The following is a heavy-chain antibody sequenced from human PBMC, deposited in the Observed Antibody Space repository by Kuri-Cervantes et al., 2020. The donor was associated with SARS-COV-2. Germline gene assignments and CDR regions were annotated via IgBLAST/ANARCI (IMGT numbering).Heavy chain of an antibody. V-gene: IGHV4-38-2*02. CDR1: GYSISSGYY. Sequence: SETLSLTCTVSGYSISSGYYGGWIRQPPGKGLEGIGSIYHSGSTYYNPSLKSRVTISVDTSKNQFSLKLSSVTAADTAVYYWARMADDETYYDFWSGYYFDYWGQGTLVTVSS. D-gene: IGHD3-3*01. CDR3: ARMADDETYYDFWSGYYFDY. CDR2: IYHSGST. J-gene: IGHJ4*02.